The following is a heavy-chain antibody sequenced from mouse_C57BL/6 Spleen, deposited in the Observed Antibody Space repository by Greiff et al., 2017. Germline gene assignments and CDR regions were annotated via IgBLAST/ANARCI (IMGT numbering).Heavy chain of an antibody. J-gene: IGHJ3*01. V-gene: IGHV1-50*01. D-gene: IGHD1-1*01. CDR3: SSSDYGSSSAWFAY. Sequence: QVQLQQPGAELVKPGASVKLSCKASGYTFTSYWMQWVKQRPGQGLEWIGEIDPSDSYTNYNQKFKGKATLTVDTSSRTAYLQISRLTSEDSAVYYCSSSDYGSSSAWFAYWGQGTLVTVSA. CDR1: GYTFTSYW. CDR2: IDPSDSYT.